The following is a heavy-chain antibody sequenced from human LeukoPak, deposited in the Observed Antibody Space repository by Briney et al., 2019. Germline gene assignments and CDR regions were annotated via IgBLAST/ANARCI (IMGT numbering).Heavy chain of an antibody. Sequence: SETLSLTCTVSGGSISGSDYYWGWIRQPPGKGLEWIGSVYYSGSTYYSPSLKSRVTISVDTSKNQFSLNLTSVTAADTAVYFCARAPRAYCSTTGSCFQDYWGQGTLVTVSS. D-gene: IGHD2-2*01. V-gene: IGHV4-39*07. CDR2: VYYSGST. CDR3: ARAPRAYCSTTGSCFQDY. J-gene: IGHJ4*02. CDR1: GGSISGSDYY.